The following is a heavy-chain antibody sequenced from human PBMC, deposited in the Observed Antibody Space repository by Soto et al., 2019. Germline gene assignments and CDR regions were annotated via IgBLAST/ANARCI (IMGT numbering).Heavy chain of an antibody. J-gene: IGHJ3*02. V-gene: IGHV4-4*02. CDR2: IYHSGST. CDR3: ARGGGSSAFDI. Sequence: QVQLQESGPGLVKPSGTLSLTCAVSGGSISSSNWWSWVRQPPGKGLEGIGEIYHSGSTNYNPPLKSQVTISVDKSKNQFSLKLSSVTAADTAVYYCARGGGSSAFDIWGQGTMVTFSS. D-gene: IGHD2-15*01. CDR1: GGSISSSNW.